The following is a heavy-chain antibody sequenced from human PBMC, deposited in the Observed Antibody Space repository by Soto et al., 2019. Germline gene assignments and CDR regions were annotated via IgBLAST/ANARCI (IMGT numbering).Heavy chain of an antibody. D-gene: IGHD2-2*01. V-gene: IGHV3-30*03. CDR2: ISYDGSNK. Sequence: QVQLVESGGGVVQPGRSLRLSCAASGFTFSSYGMHWVRQAPGKGLEWVAVISYDGSNKYYADSVKGRFTISRDNSKNTLYLQMNSLRAEDTAVYYCPISISCYGCFYYFDYWGQGTLVTVSS. J-gene: IGHJ4*02. CDR3: PISISCYGCFYYFDY. CDR1: GFTFSSYG.